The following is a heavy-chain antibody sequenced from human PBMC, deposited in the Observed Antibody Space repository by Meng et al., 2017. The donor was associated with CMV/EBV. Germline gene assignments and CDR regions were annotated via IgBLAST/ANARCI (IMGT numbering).Heavy chain of an antibody. V-gene: IGHV3-48*03. CDR1: GFTFSSYE. J-gene: IGHJ6*02. CDR2: ISSSGSTI. Sequence: GESLKISCAASGFTFSSYEMNWVRQAPGKGLEWVSYISSSGSTIYYADSVKGRFPISRDNAKNSLYLQMNSLRAEDTAVYYCARDWEDIVVVPAAYYYYYGMDVWGQGTTVTVSS. CDR3: ARDWEDIVVVPAAYYYYYGMDV. D-gene: IGHD2-2*01.